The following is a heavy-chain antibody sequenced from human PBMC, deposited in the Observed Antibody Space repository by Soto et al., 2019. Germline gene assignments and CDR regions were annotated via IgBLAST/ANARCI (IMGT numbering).Heavy chain of an antibody. CDR2: MQPSTGRT. CDR1: GYSFTSLD. D-gene: IGHD3-10*01. V-gene: IGHV1-8*01. J-gene: IGHJ4*02. Sequence: ASGKVSWKASGYSFTSLDINWVRQTAGQGLEWMGWMQPSTGRTGYAQKFQGRVTMTRDTSINTAYMELTTLTSDDTAFYYCARGVSAGVHYWGQGTLVPVSP. CDR3: ARGVSAGVHY.